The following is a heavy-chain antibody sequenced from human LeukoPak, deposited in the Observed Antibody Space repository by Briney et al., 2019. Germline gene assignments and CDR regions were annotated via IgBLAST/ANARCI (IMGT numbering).Heavy chain of an antibody. Sequence: GGSLRLSCAASGFTLSSFGMSWVRQAPGKGLEWVSAICGSSGRTYYADAVKGLFTVSRDISKNTVSLQMNRLRADDTAMYHCAKDRFYDILTGYPDYWGQGTLVTVSS. V-gene: IGHV3-23*01. CDR2: ICGSSGRT. CDR1: GFTLSSFG. CDR3: AKDRFYDILTGYPDY. J-gene: IGHJ4*02. D-gene: IGHD3-9*01.